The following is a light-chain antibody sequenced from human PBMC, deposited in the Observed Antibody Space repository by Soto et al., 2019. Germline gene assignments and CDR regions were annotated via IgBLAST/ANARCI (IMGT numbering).Light chain of an antibody. V-gene: IGKV2-30*02. J-gene: IGKJ5*01. CDR2: KVS. CDR1: QSLVHSDGIAY. Sequence: DVVVTQSPLSLPVTVLRPACISCXSDQSLVHSDGIAYFSWFQQRPGRSPRRLIYKVSNRDSGVPARFSGSGSGTDFALKISRVEAEDVGVYYCMQGTHWPITFGQGTRLEIK. CDR3: MQGTHWPIT.